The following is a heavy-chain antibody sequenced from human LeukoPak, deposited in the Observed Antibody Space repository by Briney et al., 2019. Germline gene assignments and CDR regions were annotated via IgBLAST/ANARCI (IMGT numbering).Heavy chain of an antibody. Sequence: GGSLRLSCAASGFTFSSYWMSWVRQAPGKGLEWVSAISGSGGSKYYADSVKGRFTISRDNSKNTLYLQMNSLRVEDTAVYYCAKDSKIVGPTFRSYHYMDVWGKGTTVTVSS. CDR3: AKDSKIVGPTFRSYHYMDV. D-gene: IGHD1-26*01. CDR2: ISGSGGSK. V-gene: IGHV3-23*01. CDR1: GFTFSSYW. J-gene: IGHJ6*03.